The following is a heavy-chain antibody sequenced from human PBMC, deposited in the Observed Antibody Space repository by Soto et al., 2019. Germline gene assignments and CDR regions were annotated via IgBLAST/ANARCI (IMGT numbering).Heavy chain of an antibody. CDR3: ARWDYYYDSSGYYYYYYGMDV. V-gene: IGHV4-34*01. J-gene: IGHJ6*02. Sequence: QVQLQQWGAGLLKPSETLSLTCAVYGGSFSGYYWSWIRQPPGKGLEWIGEINHSGSTNYNPSLKSRVTISVDTSKNQFSLKLSSVTAADTAVYYCARWDYYYDSSGYYYYYYGMDVWGQGTTVTVSS. CDR2: INHSGST. D-gene: IGHD3-22*01. CDR1: GGSFSGYY.